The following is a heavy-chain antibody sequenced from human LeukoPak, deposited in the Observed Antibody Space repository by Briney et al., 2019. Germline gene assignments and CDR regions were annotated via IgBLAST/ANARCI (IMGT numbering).Heavy chain of an antibody. CDR3: AKSRFLEWPRDAFDI. D-gene: IGHD3-3*01. CDR1: GYSFTSYW. V-gene: IGHV5-51*01. CDR2: IYPSDSDT. J-gene: IGHJ3*02. Sequence: GESLKISCKGSGYSFTSYWIGWVRQMPGKGLEWMAIIYPSDSDTKYSPSFQGQVTISADKSISTAYLQWSSLAAADTAMYYCAKSRFLEWPRDAFDIWGQGTMVTVSS.